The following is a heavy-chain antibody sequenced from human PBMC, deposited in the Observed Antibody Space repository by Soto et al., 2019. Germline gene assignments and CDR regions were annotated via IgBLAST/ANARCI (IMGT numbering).Heavy chain of an antibody. V-gene: IGHV1-46*01. D-gene: IGHD3-22*01. Sequence: ASVKVSCKASGYIFTNHYIHWVRQAPGQGLEWMGIINPSGGSTNYLQKLQGRITMTRDTSTSTVYMELSSLRSEDTAVYFCARADYYDSSGFYYDCWGQGSLVTVSS. CDR2: INPSGGST. CDR3: ARADYYDSSGFYYDC. CDR1: GYIFTNHY. J-gene: IGHJ4*02.